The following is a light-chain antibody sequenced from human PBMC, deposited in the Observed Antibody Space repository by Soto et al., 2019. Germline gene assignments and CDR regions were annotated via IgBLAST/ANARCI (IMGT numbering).Light chain of an antibody. J-gene: IGLJ2*01. CDR3: QSYGSSSVV. Sequence: NFMLTQPHSVSASPGKTVTISCTRSSGSIGSNYVQWYQQRPGSAPTTVIYEDKQRPSGVPDRFSGSTDGSSNSASLTMSGLQTEDEADYYCQSYGSSSVVFGGGTKVTVL. V-gene: IGLV6-57*04. CDR1: SGSIGSNY. CDR2: EDK.